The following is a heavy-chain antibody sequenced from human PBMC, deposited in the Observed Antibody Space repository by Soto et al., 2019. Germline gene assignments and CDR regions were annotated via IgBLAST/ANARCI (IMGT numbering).Heavy chain of an antibody. D-gene: IGHD2-15*01. CDR2: VTGSSGGGST. CDR3: AKGYCSGGVCYFDY. CDR1: GFPFSSHA. J-gene: IGHJ4*02. V-gene: IGHV3-23*01. Sequence: PGGSLRLSCAASGFPFSSHAMSWVRQAPGKGLEWVSTVTGSSGGGSTHYADSVKGRFTISRDNSNNTVYVQINSLRAEDTAVYYCAKGYCSGGVCYFDYWGQGILVTVSS.